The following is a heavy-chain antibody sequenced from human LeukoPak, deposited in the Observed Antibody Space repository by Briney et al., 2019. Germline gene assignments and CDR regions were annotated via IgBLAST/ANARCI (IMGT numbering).Heavy chain of an antibody. Sequence: GGSLRLSCAASGFTFNSYAMSWVRQAPGKGLEWVSAISGSGGSTYYADSVKGRFTISRDNSKNTLYLQMNSLRAEDTAVYYCAKLPLYCSGGSCSSYFDYWGQGTLVTVSS. CDR1: GFTFNSYA. CDR3: AKLPLYCSGGSCSSYFDY. V-gene: IGHV3-23*01. CDR2: ISGSGGST. D-gene: IGHD2-15*01. J-gene: IGHJ4*02.